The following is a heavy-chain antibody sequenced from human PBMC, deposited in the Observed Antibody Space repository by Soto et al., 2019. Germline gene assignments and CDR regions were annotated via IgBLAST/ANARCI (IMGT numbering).Heavy chain of an antibody. CDR2: FNHGGST. D-gene: IGHD2-8*02. CDR1: GGTLSGHY. J-gene: IGHJ4*02. Sequence: SVTMCLPWAVDGGTLSGHYWPRIRKTPGPGLEGVGEFNHGGSTNYNASLKSRVTLSVDTSRNQFSLKLTSVTAAVTAVYYCARDKITGLFGYWGQGTLVTVSS. V-gene: IGHV4-34*01. CDR3: ARDKITGLFGY.